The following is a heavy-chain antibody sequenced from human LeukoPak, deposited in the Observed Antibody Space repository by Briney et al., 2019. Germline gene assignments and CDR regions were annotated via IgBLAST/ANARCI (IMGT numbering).Heavy chain of an antibody. D-gene: IGHD2-15*01. CDR1: GYTFTSYA. Sequence: GASVKVSCKASGYTFTSYAMNWVRQAPGQGLEWMGWINTNTGNPTYAQGFTGRFVFSLDTSVSTAYLQISSLKAEDTAVYYCARGGSSAGLRYFDYWGQGTLVTVSS. V-gene: IGHV7-4-1*02. J-gene: IGHJ4*02. CDR2: INTNTGNP. CDR3: ARGGSSAGLRYFDY.